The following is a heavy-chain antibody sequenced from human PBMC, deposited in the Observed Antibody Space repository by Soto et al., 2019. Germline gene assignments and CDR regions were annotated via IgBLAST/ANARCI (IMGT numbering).Heavy chain of an antibody. CDR3: AHAYGGRSLY. CDR2: IYWDDSK. J-gene: IGHJ4*02. Sequence: QITLKESGPTLVKPTQTLTLTCTFSGFSLTTDRVGVGWIRQPPGEALEWLAVIYWDDSKTYRPSLESRLTITNDTSKNQVALTMTNMDSLDTATYYCAHAYGGRSLYWGQGTLATVSS. V-gene: IGHV2-5*02. CDR1: GFSLTTDRVG. D-gene: IGHD1-26*01.